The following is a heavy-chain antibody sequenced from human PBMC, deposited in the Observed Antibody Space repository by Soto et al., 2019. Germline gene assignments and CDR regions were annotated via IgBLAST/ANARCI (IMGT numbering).Heavy chain of an antibody. CDR3: ARDKITGLFDY. V-gene: IGHV4-59*12. Sequence: SETLSLTCTVSGGSISSYYWSWIRQPPGKGLEWIGYIYYSGSTNYNPSPKSRVTISVDTSKNQFSLKLTSVTAADTAVYYCARDKITGLFDYWGQGTLVTVSS. CDR1: GGSISSYY. D-gene: IGHD2-8*02. CDR2: IYYSGST. J-gene: IGHJ4*02.